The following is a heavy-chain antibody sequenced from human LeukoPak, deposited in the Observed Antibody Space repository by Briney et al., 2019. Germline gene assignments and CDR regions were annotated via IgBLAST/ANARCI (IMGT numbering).Heavy chain of an antibody. Sequence: GGSLRLSCAASGFTFSSYGMHWVRQAPGKGLEWVAVIWYDGSNKYYADSVKGRFPISRDNSKNTLYLQMNSLRAEDTAVYYCAKDLNRIVVVPAVLDYWGQGTLVTVSS. V-gene: IGHV3-33*06. CDR1: GFTFSSYG. J-gene: IGHJ4*02. D-gene: IGHD2-2*01. CDR2: IWYDGSNK. CDR3: AKDLNRIVVVPAVLDY.